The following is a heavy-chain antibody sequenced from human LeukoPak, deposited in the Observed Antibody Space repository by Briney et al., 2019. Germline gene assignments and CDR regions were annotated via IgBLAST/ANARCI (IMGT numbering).Heavy chain of an antibody. CDR1: GFTFSSYG. Sequence: PGGSLRLSCAASGFTFSSYGMSWIRQPPGKGLEWIGEINHSGSTNYNPSLKSRVTISVDTSKNQFSLKLSSVTAADTAVYYCARRPRSSGWYNWFDPWGQGTLVTVSS. D-gene: IGHD6-19*01. CDR3: ARRPRSSGWYNWFDP. V-gene: IGHV4-34*01. J-gene: IGHJ5*02. CDR2: INHSGST.